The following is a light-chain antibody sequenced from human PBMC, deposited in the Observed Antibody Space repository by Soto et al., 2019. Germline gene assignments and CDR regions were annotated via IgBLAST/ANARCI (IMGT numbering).Light chain of an antibody. Sequence: EIVLTQSPGTLSLSPGERATLSCRASQSVSSNLAWYQQKRGQAPRLLIYGASTRATGIPARFSGSGSGREFTLTISSLQSEDFAVYYCQHYNNWPPWTFGQGTKVDIK. CDR2: GAS. V-gene: IGKV3-15*01. CDR1: QSVSSN. J-gene: IGKJ1*01. CDR3: QHYNNWPPWT.